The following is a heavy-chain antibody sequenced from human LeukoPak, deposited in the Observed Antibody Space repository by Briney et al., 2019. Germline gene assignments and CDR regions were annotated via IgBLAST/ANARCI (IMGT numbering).Heavy chain of an antibody. V-gene: IGHV3-30*04. CDR2: ISYDGSNK. J-gene: IGHJ6*04. CDR3: ARESEGFGSSMDV. CDR1: GFTFSSYA. Sequence: PGGSLRLSCAASGFTFSSYAMHWVRQAPGKGLEWVAVISYDGSNKYYADSVKGRFTISRDNSKNTLYLQINSLRAEDTAVYYCARESEGFGSSMDVWGKGTTVTVSS. D-gene: IGHD3-10*01.